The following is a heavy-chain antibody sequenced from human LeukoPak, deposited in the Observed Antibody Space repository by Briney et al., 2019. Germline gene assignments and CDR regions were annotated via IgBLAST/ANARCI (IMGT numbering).Heavy chain of an antibody. D-gene: IGHD4-11*01. CDR2: IYHSGST. V-gene: IGHV4-59*08. Sequence: KPSETLSLTCTVSGGSISSYYWSWIRQPPGKGLEWIGYIYHSGSTDYNSSLKSRVTISEDTSKKQFSLKVSSVTAADTAVYYCARGTTVTPSWFDPWGQGTLVTVSS. J-gene: IGHJ5*02. CDR1: GGSISSYY. CDR3: ARGTTVTPSWFDP.